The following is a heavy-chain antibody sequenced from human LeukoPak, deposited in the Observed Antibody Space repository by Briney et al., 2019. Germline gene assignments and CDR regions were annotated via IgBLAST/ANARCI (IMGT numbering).Heavy chain of an antibody. CDR1: GFTFSSYA. CDR2: ISYDGSNK. J-gene: IGHJ4*02. Sequence: GGSLRLSCAASGFTFSSYAMHWVCQAPGKGLEWVAVISYDGSNKYYADSVKGRFTISRDNSKNTLYLQMNSLRAEDTAVYYCARDLGSAYGGNLGSFDYWGQGTLVTVSS. V-gene: IGHV3-30-3*01. D-gene: IGHD4-23*01. CDR3: ARDLGSAYGGNLGSFDY.